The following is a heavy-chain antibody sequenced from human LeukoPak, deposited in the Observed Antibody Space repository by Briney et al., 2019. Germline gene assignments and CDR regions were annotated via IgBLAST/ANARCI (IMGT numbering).Heavy chain of an antibody. V-gene: IGHV4-59*01. CDR2: IYYSGST. J-gene: IGHJ3*02. Sequence: SETLSLTCTVSGGSISSYYWSWIRQPPGKGLEWIGYIYYSGSTNYNPSLKSRVTISVDTSKNQFSLKLGSVTAADTAVYYCARAGLPILWSDPTGAFDIWGQGTMVTVSS. CDR1: GGSISSYY. D-gene: IGHD3-3*01. CDR3: ARAGLPILWSDPTGAFDI.